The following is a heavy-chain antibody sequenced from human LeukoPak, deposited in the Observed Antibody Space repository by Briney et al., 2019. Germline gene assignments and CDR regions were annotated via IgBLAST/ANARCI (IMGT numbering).Heavy chain of an antibody. D-gene: IGHD3-16*01. CDR3: ARLPPFGDRNDFDY. Sequence: WETLSLTCTVSGGSISSSSYYWGWIRQPPGKGLEWIGSIYYGGSTYYNPSLKSRVTISVDTSKNQFSLKLSSVTAADTAVYYCARLPPFGDRNDFDYWGQGTLVTVSS. V-gene: IGHV4-39*01. CDR2: IYYGGST. J-gene: IGHJ4*02. CDR1: GGSISSSSYY.